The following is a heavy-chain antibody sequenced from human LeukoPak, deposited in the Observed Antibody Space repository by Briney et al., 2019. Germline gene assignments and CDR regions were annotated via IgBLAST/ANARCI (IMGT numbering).Heavy chain of an antibody. J-gene: IGHJ4*02. V-gene: IGHV3-72*01. CDR2: VRNKADGYTL. Sequence: GGSLRLSCAASGFDFSPHYMDWARQSPGRGLEWVGLVRNKADGYTLIYAASVKGRFTISRDDSKNSIYLQMDSLTTEDTAVYYCGDLGSAGTDHWGQGTPVTVSS. D-gene: IGHD3-10*01. CDR1: GFDFSPHY. CDR3: GDLGSAGTDH.